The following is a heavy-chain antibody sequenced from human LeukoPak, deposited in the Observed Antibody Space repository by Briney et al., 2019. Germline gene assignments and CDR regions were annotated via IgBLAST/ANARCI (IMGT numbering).Heavy chain of an antibody. V-gene: IGHV3-48*04. CDR2: ISSSGSTI. Sequence: PGGSLRLSCAASGFTFSSYGMNWVRQAPGKGLEWVSYISSSGSTIYYADSVKGRFTISRDNAKNSLYLQMNSLRAEDTAVYYCARDVSYSSGWYPRGDAFDIWGQGTMVTVSS. J-gene: IGHJ3*02. CDR1: GFTFSSYG. D-gene: IGHD6-19*01. CDR3: ARDVSYSSGWYPRGDAFDI.